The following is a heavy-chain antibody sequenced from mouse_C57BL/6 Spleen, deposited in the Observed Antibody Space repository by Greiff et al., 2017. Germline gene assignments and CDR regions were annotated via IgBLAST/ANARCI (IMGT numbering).Heavy chain of an antibody. J-gene: IGHJ3*01. V-gene: IGHV1-18*01. D-gene: IGHD2-4*01. CDR1: GYTFTDYN. CDR2: INPNNGGT. Sequence: EVKLMESGPELVKPGASVKIPCKASGYTFTDYNMDWVKQSHGKSLEWIGDINPNNGGTIYNQKFKGKATLTVDKSSSTAYMELRSLTSEDTAVYYCARRIYYDYGFAYWGQGTLVTVSA. CDR3: ARRIYYDYGFAY.